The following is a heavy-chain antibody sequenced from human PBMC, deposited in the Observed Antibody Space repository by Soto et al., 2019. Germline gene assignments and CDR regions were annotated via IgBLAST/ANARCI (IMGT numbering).Heavy chain of an antibody. D-gene: IGHD2-15*01. CDR1: GGSISSSSYY. CDR2: IYCSGST. V-gene: IGHV4-39*01. CDR3: SSRYCSGGSCYFHY. J-gene: IGHJ4*02. Sequence: QLQLQESGPGLVKPSETLSLTCTVSGGSISSSSYYWGWIRQPPGKGLEWIGSIYCSGSTYYNPFLKMRATITVDTSKTKCSLKLSAVTAADTAVYYCSSRYCSGGSCYFHYWGQGTLVTVSS.